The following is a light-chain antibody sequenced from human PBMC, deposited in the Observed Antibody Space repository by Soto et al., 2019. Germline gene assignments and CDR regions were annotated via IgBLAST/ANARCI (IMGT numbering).Light chain of an antibody. CDR2: DDR. CDR1: NIGRKS. V-gene: IGLV3-21*02. CDR3: GSHAGNSNLV. Sequence: SYELTQPPSVSVAPGQTARITCGGTNIGRKSVHWYQQKPGQAPVVVVYDDRDRPSGIPERFSGSNSGNTAALTISRVEAGDEADYYCGSHAGNSNLVFGGGTQLTVL. J-gene: IGLJ3*02.